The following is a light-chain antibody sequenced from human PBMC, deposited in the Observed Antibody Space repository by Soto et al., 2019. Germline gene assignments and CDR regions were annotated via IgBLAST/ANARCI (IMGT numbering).Light chain of an antibody. CDR2: DVT. Sequence: QSALTQPASVSGSPGQSITISCTGTSSDVGRYNYVSWYQQHPGEVPKLMIYDVTNRPSGVSNRFSGSKSGNTASLTISGLQAEDEADYYCCSYRIDSTFLFGTGTKLTVL. J-gene: IGLJ1*01. V-gene: IGLV2-14*01. CDR3: CSYRIDSTFL. CDR1: SSDVGRYNY.